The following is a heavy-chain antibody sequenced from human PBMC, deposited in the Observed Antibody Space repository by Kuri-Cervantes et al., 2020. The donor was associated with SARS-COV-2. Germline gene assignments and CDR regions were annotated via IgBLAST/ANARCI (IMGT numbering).Heavy chain of an antibody. CDR3: ARIMDIVVVPAAGYGMDV. CDR1: GGSISSTSYY. V-gene: IGHV4-39*01. CDR2: IYYSGST. J-gene: IGHJ6*02. D-gene: IGHD2-2*03. Sequence: LRLSCTVSGGSISSTSYYWDWIRQPPGKGLEWIGSIYYSGSTYYNPSLKSRVTISVDTSKNQFSLKLSSVTAADTAVHYCARIMDIVVVPAAGYGMDVWGQGTTVTVSS.